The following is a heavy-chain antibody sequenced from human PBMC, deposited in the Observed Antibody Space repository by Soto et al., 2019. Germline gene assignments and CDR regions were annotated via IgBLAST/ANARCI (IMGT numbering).Heavy chain of an antibody. CDR2: IYYSGST. CDR1: GGSISSYY. J-gene: IGHJ4*02. D-gene: IGHD6-19*01. CDR3: ARAGSGWYDY. Sequence: QVQLQESGPGLVKPSETLSLTCTVSGGSISSYYWSWIRQPPGKGLEWIGYIYYSGSTNYNPSLKNRVTISVDTSKNQFSLKLSSVTAADTAVYYCARAGSGWYDYWGQGTLVTVSS. V-gene: IGHV4-59*01.